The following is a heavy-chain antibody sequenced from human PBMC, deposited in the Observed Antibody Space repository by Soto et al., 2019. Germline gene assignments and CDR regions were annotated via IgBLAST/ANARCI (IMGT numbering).Heavy chain of an antibody. D-gene: IGHD3-10*01. CDR2: ISGSGEST. CDR3: AKDGGITMFRGRARGFDI. J-gene: IGHJ3*02. Sequence: GGSLRLACAASGFTFEIFARGWVRQAPGQGLEWVSGISGSGESTYFADSVKGRFTISRDDSKNTVHLQLNSLKAEDTAVYYCAKDGGITMFRGRARGFDIWGPGTMVTVSS. CDR1: GFTFEIFA. V-gene: IGHV3-23*01.